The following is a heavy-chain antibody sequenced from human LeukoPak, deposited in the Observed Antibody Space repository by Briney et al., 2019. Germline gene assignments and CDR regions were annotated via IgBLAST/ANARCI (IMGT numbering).Heavy chain of an antibody. J-gene: IGHJ4*02. CDR2: ISSSNSTK. D-gene: IGHD6-13*01. CDR1: GFTFSSNS. Sequence: GGSLRLSCEVSGFTFSSNSMNWVRQAPGKGLERVSYISSSNSTKYYADSVKGRFTISRDNAKNSLFLQMTSLRVEDSAVYYCARGGAAGRKEFDYWGQGTLVTVSS. CDR3: ARGGAAGRKEFDY. V-gene: IGHV3-48*04.